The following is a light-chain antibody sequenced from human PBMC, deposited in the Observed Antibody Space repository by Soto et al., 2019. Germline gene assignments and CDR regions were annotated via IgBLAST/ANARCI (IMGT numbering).Light chain of an antibody. J-gene: IGKJ5*01. Sequence: IQLTQSPSSLSASVGDRVTITCRASQGINTFLAWYQQKPGKAPKLLIYAASTLQSGVPSRFSGSGSGTDFTLTISSLQPEDVATYYCQQLNSYPSITFGQGTRLEIK. CDR2: AAS. CDR1: QGINTF. CDR3: QQLNSYPSIT. V-gene: IGKV1-9*01.